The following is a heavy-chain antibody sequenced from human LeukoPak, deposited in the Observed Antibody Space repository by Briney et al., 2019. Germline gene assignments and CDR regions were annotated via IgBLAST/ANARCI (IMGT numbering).Heavy chain of an antibody. D-gene: IGHD1-26*01. Sequence: GASVKVSCKASGYIFTSYDINWVRQATGQGLEWMGWMNPNTGNTGYPQKFQGRVTMTRNTSINTIYMELSSLRSEDTAVYYCARLGATVDSHWGQGTLVTVSS. J-gene: IGHJ4*02. CDR2: MNPNTGNT. CDR1: GYIFTSYD. CDR3: ARLGATVDSH. V-gene: IGHV1-8*01.